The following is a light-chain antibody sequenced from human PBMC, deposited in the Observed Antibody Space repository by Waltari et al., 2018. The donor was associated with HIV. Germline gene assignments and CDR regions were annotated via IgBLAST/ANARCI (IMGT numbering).Light chain of an antibody. V-gene: IGLV2-14*01. J-gene: IGLJ2*01. Sequence: QSALTQPASVSGSPGQSIPISCTGSTSDFGLYDFISWYQQPPGEVPRVIIYEVFRRPSGVSSRFSGSKSGNTASLTISWLQTEDEADYYCTSFTSNYTVIFGGGTKVTVL. CDR2: EVF. CDR3: TSFTSNYTVI. CDR1: TSDFGLYDF.